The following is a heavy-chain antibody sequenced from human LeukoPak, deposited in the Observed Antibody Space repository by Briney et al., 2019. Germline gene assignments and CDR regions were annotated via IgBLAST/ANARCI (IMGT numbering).Heavy chain of an antibody. J-gene: IGHJ6*03. CDR3: ARGIFGYCSGGSCYPGGYYYMDV. Sequence: ASVKVSCKASGYSFTGYYMHWVRQAPGQGLEWMGWINPYSGNTGYAQKFQGRVTITRNTSISTAYMELSSLRSEDTAVYYCARGIFGYCSGGSCYPGGYYYMDVWGKGTTVTVSS. CDR2: INPYSGNT. D-gene: IGHD2-15*01. V-gene: IGHV1-8*03. CDR1: GYSFTGYY.